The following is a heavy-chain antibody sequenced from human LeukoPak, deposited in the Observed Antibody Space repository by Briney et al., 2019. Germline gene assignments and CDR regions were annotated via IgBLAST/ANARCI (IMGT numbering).Heavy chain of an antibody. J-gene: IGHJ4*02. CDR2: ISGSGGST. CDR3: AKYKGDGGDYYDSSGYIPD. Sequence: PGGSLRLSCAASGFTFSSYAMSWVRQAPGKGLEWVSAISGSGGSTYYADSVKGRFTISRDNSKNTLYLQMNSLRAEDTAVYYCAKYKGDGGDYYDSSGYIPDWGQGTLVTVSS. CDR1: GFTFSSYA. V-gene: IGHV3-23*01. D-gene: IGHD3-22*01.